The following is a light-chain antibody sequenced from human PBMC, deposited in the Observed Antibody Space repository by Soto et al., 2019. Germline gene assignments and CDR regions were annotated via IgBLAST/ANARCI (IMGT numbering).Light chain of an antibody. V-gene: IGLV1-47*01. CDR3: AAWDDSLSGVYV. Sequence: QSALTQPPSASGTPGQRVTISCSGSSSNIGSNYVYWYQQLPGTAPKLLIYRNNQRPSGVPDRFSGSKSGTSASLAISGLRSEDEADYYCAAWDDSLSGVYVFGPGTKVTVL. CDR2: RNN. J-gene: IGLJ1*01. CDR1: SSNIGSNY.